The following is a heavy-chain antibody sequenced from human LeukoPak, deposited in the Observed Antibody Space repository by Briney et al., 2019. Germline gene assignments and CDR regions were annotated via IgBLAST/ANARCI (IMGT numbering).Heavy chain of an antibody. V-gene: IGHV5-51*01. CDR1: CNSFTNYW. Sequence: GESLKISCKGFCNSFTNYWIAWVGQMPGKGLEWMGIIYPADFNTRYSPSFQGQVTISADKSISTAYLQWSSLKASDTAMYYCARQIGDGAGSYYNTPFDYWGQGTLVTVSS. CDR2: IYPADFNT. CDR3: ARQIGDGAGSYYNTPFDY. J-gene: IGHJ4*02. D-gene: IGHD3-10*01.